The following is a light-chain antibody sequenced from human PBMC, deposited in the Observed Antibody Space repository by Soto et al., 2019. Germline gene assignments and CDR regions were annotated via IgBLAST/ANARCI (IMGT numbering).Light chain of an antibody. J-gene: IGLJ2*01. CDR2: DVS. V-gene: IGLV2-14*01. CDR3: SSYTSSSVV. CDR1: SSDVGGYNY. Sequence: QSALTQPASVSGSPGQLITISCTGTSSDVGGYNYVSWYQQHPGKAPKLMIYDVSNRPSGVSNRFSGSKSGNTASLTISGPQAEDEADYYCSSYTSSSVVFGGGTQLTVL.